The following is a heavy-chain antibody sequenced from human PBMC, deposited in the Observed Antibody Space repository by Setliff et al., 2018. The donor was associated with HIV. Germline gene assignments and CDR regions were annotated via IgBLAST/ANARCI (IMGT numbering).Heavy chain of an antibody. CDR1: SGSISSSIFY. D-gene: IGHD5-18*01. J-gene: IGHJ3*02. Sequence: SETLSLTCTVSSGSISSSIFYWGWIRQPPGKGLEWIGSIYYSGSTYYNPSLKSRVTISLDTSKNRFSLKLSSVTAADTAVYYCARGNGHSYGLMSAFDIWGQGTMVTVSS. CDR3: ARGNGHSYGLMSAFDI. V-gene: IGHV4-39*07. CDR2: IYYSGST.